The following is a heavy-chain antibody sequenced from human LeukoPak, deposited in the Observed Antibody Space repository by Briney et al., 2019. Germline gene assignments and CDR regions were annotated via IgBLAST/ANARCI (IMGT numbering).Heavy chain of an antibody. V-gene: IGHV3-20*04. J-gene: IGHJ6*03. CDR2: INWNGGST. Sequence: GGSLRLSCAASGFTFDDYGMSWVRQAPGKGLEWVSGINWNGGSTGYADSVKGRFTISRDNAKNSLYLQMNSLRAEDTALYYCARENIAVAGTLPYYYYYMDVWGKGTTVTVSS. CDR1: GFTFDDYG. D-gene: IGHD6-19*01. CDR3: ARENIAVAGTLPYYYYYMDV.